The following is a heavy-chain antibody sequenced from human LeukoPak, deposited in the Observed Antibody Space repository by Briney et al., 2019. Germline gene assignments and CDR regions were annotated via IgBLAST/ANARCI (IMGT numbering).Heavy chain of an antibody. CDR2: IKQDGNEK. J-gene: IGHJ4*02. V-gene: IGHV3-7*01. Sequence: PGGSLRLSCAASGFTFSSSWMNWVRQAPGKGLEWVANIKQDGNEKYYMDSVKGRFTISRDNAKNSLYLQMDSLRAEDTAVYYCATYRHLASWGQGTLVTVSS. CDR3: ATYRHLAS. D-gene: IGHD2-2*02. CDR1: GFTFSSSW.